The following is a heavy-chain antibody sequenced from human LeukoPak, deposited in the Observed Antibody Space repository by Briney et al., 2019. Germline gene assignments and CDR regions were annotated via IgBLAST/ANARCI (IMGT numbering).Heavy chain of an antibody. D-gene: IGHD6-19*01. CDR3: ARQYSSGCYDY. CDR1: GYTFTKYF. Sequence: ASVKVSCKASGYTFTKYFMYWVPQAPGQGLEWMGIFNPSGGSTTYAQKFQGRVTMTRDTSTSTVYMQLSSLRSEDTAVYYCARQYSSGCYDYGGQGSLVTVSS. J-gene: IGHJ4*02. CDR2: FNPSGGST. V-gene: IGHV1-46*01.